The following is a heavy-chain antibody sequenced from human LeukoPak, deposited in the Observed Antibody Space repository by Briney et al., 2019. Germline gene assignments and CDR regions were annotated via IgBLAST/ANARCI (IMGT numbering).Heavy chain of an antibody. D-gene: IGHD3-16*01. CDR1: GFTFSSFT. CDR2: IGGRDGST. CDR3: GKGGGA. V-gene: IGHV3-23*01. J-gene: IGHJ5*02. Sequence: PGGSLRLSCAASGFTFSSFTMTWVRQAPGKGLEWVSAIGGRDGSTYYADFLEGRFTIARDNSKDMVYLQMNSLKVEETAIYYCGKGGGAWGQGTKVTVSS.